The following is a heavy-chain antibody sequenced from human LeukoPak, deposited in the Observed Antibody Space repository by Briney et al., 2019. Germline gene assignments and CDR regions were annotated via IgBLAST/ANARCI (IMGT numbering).Heavy chain of an antibody. D-gene: IGHD6-13*01. V-gene: IGHV3-21*01. CDR3: ARTAAGLYYFDY. CDR1: GFTFSGYS. J-gene: IGHJ4*02. Sequence: PGGSLRLSCAASGFTFSGYSMNWVRQAPGKGLEWVSSISSSSSYIYYADSVKGRFTISRDNAKNSLYLQMNSLRAEDTAVYYCARTAAGLYYFDYWGQGTLVTVSS. CDR2: ISSSSSYI.